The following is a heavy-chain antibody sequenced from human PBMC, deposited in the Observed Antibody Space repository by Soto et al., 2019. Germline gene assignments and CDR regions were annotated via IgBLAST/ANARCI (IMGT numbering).Heavy chain of an antibody. D-gene: IGHD2-2*02. CDR1: AFTFSDYW. CDR3: ARHPDADTVDY. J-gene: IGHJ4*02. Sequence: GGSLRLSCAASAFTFSDYWMSWVRQAPGKGLEWVAIMDQSGSHRNYVESVKGRFIISRDNAENSLYLHMNSLRAEDTAVYYYARHPDADTVDYWGQGTPVTVSS. CDR2: MDQSGSHR. V-gene: IGHV3-7*01.